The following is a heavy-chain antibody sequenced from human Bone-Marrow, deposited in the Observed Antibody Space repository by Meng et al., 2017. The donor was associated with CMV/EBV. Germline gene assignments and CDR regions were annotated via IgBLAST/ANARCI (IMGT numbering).Heavy chain of an antibody. CDR2: INSDGSST. J-gene: IGHJ6*02. V-gene: IGHV3-74*01. Sequence: GGSLRLSCAASGFTFSSYWMHWVRQAPGKGLVWVSRINSDGSSTSYADSVKGRFTISRDNAKNTLYLQMNSLRAEDTAVYYCARGEHCSSTSCYPHYYGMDVWGQGTTVTVYS. CDR1: GFTFSSYW. D-gene: IGHD2-2*01. CDR3: ARGEHCSSTSCYPHYYGMDV.